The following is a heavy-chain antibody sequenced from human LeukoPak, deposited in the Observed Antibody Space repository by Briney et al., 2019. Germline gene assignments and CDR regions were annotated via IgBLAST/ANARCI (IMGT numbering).Heavy chain of an antibody. Sequence: GASVKVSCKTSGYSFTGYYIHWVRQAPGQGLEWMGRINPNSGGTNYAQKFQGRVTMTRDTSISTAHIDLSSLISDDTAVYYCARGFGYYDSRGYHNDAFDIWGQGTLVTVSS. D-gene: IGHD3-22*01. CDR3: ARGFGYYDSRGYHNDAFDI. CDR1: GYSFTGYY. V-gene: IGHV1-2*06. J-gene: IGHJ3*02. CDR2: INPNSGGT.